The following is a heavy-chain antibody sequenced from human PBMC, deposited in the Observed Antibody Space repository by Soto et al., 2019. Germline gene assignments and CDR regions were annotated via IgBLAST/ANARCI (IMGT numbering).Heavy chain of an antibody. CDR3: ARGPYYYYYMDV. CDR2: MNPNSGNT. Sequence: QVQLVQSGAEVKKPGVSVKVSCKASGYTFTSYDINWVRQATGQGLEWMGWMNPNSGNTGYAQKFQGRVTMTRNTSISTAYMELSSLRSEDTALYYCARGPYYYYYMDVWGKGTTVTVSS. V-gene: IGHV1-8*01. J-gene: IGHJ6*03. CDR1: GYTFTSYD.